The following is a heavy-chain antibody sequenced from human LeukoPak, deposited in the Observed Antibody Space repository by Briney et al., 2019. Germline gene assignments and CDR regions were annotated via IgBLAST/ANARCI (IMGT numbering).Heavy chain of an antibody. D-gene: IGHD2-2*01. V-gene: IGHV4-34*01. CDR3: ARAPGIAVVPAAMIDAFDI. CDR1: GGSFSGYY. J-gene: IGHJ3*02. CDR2: INHSGST. Sequence: PSETLSLTCAVYGGSFSGYYWSWIRQPPGKGLEWIGEINHSGSTNYNPSLKSRVTISVDTSKNQFSLKLSSVTAADTAVYYCARAPGIAVVPAAMIDAFDIWGQGTMVTVSS.